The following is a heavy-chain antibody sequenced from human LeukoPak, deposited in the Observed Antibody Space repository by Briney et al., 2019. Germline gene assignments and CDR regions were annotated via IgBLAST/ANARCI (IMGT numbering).Heavy chain of an antibody. CDR2: IYYGEST. J-gene: IGHJ5*02. V-gene: IGHV4-39*01. CDR3: ASLVPPGWFDP. CDR1: GGSISSSSYY. Sequence: PSETLSLTCTVSGGSISSSSYYWGWIRQPPGKGLEWIGSIYYGESTYYNPSLKSRVTISIDTSKNQFSLELSSVTATDTAVYYCASLVPPGWFDPWGQGTLVTVSS. D-gene: IGHD1-14*01.